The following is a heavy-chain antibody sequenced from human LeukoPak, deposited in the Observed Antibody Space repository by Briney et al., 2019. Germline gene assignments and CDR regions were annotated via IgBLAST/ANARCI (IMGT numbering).Heavy chain of an antibody. V-gene: IGHV3-53*01. CDR1: RFNVNNNY. J-gene: IGHJ4*02. Sequence: GGSLRLSCAASRFNVNNNYMSWVRQAPGEGLEWVSVIYIGGSTDYADSVKGRFTISRDDSKNTVYLQMNSLRAEDTAVYYCARSSSAYYYEFDYWGQGTLVTVSS. CDR3: ARSSSAYYYEFDY. D-gene: IGHD3-22*01. CDR2: IYIGGST.